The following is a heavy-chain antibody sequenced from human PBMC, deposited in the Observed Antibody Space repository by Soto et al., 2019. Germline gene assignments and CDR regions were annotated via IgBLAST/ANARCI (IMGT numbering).Heavy chain of an antibody. CDR1: GFSLSTSGVG. Sequence: SGPTLVNPTQTLTLTCTFSGFSLSTSGVGVGWIRQPPGKALEWLALIYWNDDKRYSPSLKSRLTTTKDTSKNQVVLTMTNMDPVDTATYYCAHRLGGITGTTSWFDPWGQGTLVTVSS. J-gene: IGHJ5*02. CDR2: IYWNDDK. V-gene: IGHV2-5*01. CDR3: AHRLGGITGTTSWFDP. D-gene: IGHD1-7*01.